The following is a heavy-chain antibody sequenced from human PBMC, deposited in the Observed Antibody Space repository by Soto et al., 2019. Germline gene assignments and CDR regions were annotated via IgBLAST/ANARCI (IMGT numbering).Heavy chain of an antibody. CDR1: GLTFSSYG. CDR2: ISYDGSNK. Sequence: GGSLRLSCAASGLTFSSYGMHWVRQAPGKGLEWVAVISYDGSNKYYADSVKGRFTISRDNSKNTLYLQMNSLRAEDTAVYYCAKGSTGGYGMDVWGQGTTVTVSS. CDR3: AKGSTGGYGMDV. D-gene: IGHD3-16*01. J-gene: IGHJ6*02. V-gene: IGHV3-30*18.